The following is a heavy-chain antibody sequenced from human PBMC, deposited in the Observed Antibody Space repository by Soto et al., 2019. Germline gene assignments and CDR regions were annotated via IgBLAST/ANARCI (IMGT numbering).Heavy chain of an antibody. D-gene: IGHD3-9*01. CDR2: VIPIFGTA. CDR1: GGTFSSYA. Sequence: ASVKVSCKASGGTFSSYAISSVRQAPGQGXEWMGGVIPIFGTANYAQKFQGRVTITADKSTSTAYMELSSLRSEDTAVYYCARATLHYDILTGEYYYYGMDVWGQGTTVTV. CDR3: ARATLHYDILTGEYYYYGMDV. J-gene: IGHJ6*02. V-gene: IGHV1-69*06.